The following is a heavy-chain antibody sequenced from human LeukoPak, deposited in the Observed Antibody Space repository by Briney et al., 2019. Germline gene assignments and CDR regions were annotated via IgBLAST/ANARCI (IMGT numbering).Heavy chain of an antibody. D-gene: IGHD3-10*01. CDR1: GGSFSGYY. CDR3: ARRGITMVRGPHAYFDY. J-gene: IGHJ4*02. Sequence: SETLSLTCAVYGGSFSGYYWSWIRQPPGKGLEWIGEINHSGSTNYNPSLKSRVTISVDTSKNQFSLKLSPVTAADTAVYYCARRGITMVRGPHAYFDYWGQGTLVTVSS. CDR2: INHSGST. V-gene: IGHV4-34*01.